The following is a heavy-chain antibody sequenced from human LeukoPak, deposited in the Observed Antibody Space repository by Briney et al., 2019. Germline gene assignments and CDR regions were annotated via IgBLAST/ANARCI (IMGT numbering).Heavy chain of an antibody. J-gene: IGHJ4*02. D-gene: IGHD5-12*01. CDR1: GYTFTSYG. V-gene: IGHV1-69*04. CDR2: IIPILGIA. Sequence: SVKVSCKASGYTFTSYGVSWVRQAPGQGLEWMGRIIPILGIANYAQKFQGRVTITADKSTSTAYMELSSLRSEDTAVYYCARSHSGYDYPGIYWGQGTLVTVSS. CDR3: ARSHSGYDYPGIY.